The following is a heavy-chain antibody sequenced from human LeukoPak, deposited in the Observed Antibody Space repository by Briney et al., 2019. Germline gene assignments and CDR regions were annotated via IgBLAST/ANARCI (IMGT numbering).Heavy chain of an antibody. CDR1: GFSVSSNY. V-gene: IGHV3-53*05. D-gene: IGHD2-21*01. CDR2: IYSGGTT. CDR3: AKMEYCGGDCYAAFDI. Sequence: PGGSLRLSCAASGFSVSSNYMSWVRQAPGKGLEWVSIIYSGGTTHYADSVKGRFTISRDNSKNTLYLQMNSLRAEDTAVYYCAKMEYCGGDCYAAFDIWGQGTMVTVSS. J-gene: IGHJ3*02.